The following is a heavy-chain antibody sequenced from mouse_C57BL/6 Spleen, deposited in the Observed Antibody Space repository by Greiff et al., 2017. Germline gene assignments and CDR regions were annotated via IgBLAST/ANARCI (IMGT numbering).Heavy chain of an antibody. D-gene: IGHD1-1*01. V-gene: IGHV5-2*01. J-gene: IGHJ1*03. CDR3: ARHGGGYYGSYWYFDV. Sequence: EVMLVESGGGLVQPGESLKLSCESNEYEFPSHDMSWVRKTPEKRLELVAAINSDGGSTYYPDTMERRFIISRDNTKKTLYLQMSSLRSEDTALYYCARHGGGYYGSYWYFDVWGTGTTVTVSS. CDR2: INSDGGST. CDR1: EYEFPSHD.